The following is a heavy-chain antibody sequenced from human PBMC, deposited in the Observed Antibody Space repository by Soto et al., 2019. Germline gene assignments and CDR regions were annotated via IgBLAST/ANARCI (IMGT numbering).Heavy chain of an antibody. CDR1: GGTFSSYT. CDR2: IIPILGIA. CDR3: ARARATAVTPKHYYGMDV. J-gene: IGHJ6*02. Sequence: QVQLVQSGAEVKKPGSSVKVSCKASGGTFSSYTISWVRQAPGQGLEWMGRIIPILGIANYAQKFQGRVTITADNSTSTAYMELSSLRSEDTAVYYCARARATAVTPKHYYGMDVWGQGTTVTVSS. D-gene: IGHD5-12*01. V-gene: IGHV1-69*02.